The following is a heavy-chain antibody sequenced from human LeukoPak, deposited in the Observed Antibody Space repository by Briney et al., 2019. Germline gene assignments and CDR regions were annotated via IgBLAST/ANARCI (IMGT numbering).Heavy chain of an antibody. D-gene: IGHD6-19*01. CDR2: INPNSGGT. J-gene: IGHJ6*03. CDR1: GYTFTCYY. V-gene: IGHV1-2*02. CDR3: ARSGSSSGWYLYYYYYYMDV. Sequence: ASVKVSCKASGYTFTCYYMHWVRQAPGQGLEWMGWINPNSGGTNYAQKFQGRVTMTRDTSISTAYMELSRLRSDDTAVYYCARSGSSSGWYLYYYYYYMDVWGKGTTVTVSS.